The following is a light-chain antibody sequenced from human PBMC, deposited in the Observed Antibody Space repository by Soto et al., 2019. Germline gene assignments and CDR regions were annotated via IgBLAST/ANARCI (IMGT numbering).Light chain of an antibody. V-gene: IGKV3-20*01. J-gene: IGKJ4*01. Sequence: EIVLTQSPGTLSLSPGERATLSCRASQTVSSNWIAWYQQKVGQAPRLLIYGASSRATGIPDRFSGSGSGTDFTLAISRLEPEDFAVYYCQQYGVSPLTFGGGSVVDI. CDR2: GAS. CDR1: QTVSSNW. CDR3: QQYGVSPLT.